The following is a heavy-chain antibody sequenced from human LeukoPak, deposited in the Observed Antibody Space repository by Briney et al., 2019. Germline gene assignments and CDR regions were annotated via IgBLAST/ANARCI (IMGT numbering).Heavy chain of an antibody. Sequence: WGSLRLSCAASGFTFSDYYISWIRQAPGKGLECVSYISSSGSTIYYADSVKGRFTISRDNAKNSLYLQMNSLRAEDTAVYYCARERQWLVRGGFDYWGQGTLVTVSS. V-gene: IGHV3-11*04. CDR2: ISSSGSTI. CDR3: ARERQWLVRGGFDY. CDR1: GFTFSDYY. J-gene: IGHJ4*02. D-gene: IGHD6-19*01.